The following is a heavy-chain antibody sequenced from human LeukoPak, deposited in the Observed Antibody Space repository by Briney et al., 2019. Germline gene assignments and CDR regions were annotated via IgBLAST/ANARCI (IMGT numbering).Heavy chain of an antibody. D-gene: IGHD1-26*01. CDR1: GFTFSSFA. J-gene: IGHJ4*02. Sequence: GGSLRLSCAASGFTFSSFAMSWVRQAPGKGLEWVATISHSGGDTNYADSVKGRFTISRGNSKNTLYLQMNSLRVEDTAMYYCAKSGSGSYYVYWGQGILVTASS. V-gene: IGHV3-23*01. CDR2: ISHSGGDT. CDR3: AKSGSGSYYVY.